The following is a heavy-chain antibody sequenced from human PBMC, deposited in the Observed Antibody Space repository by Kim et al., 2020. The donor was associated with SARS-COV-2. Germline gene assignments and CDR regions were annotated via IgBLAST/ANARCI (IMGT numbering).Heavy chain of an antibody. V-gene: IGHV3-23*01. CDR3: AKGKNWNYGDYFDY. D-gene: IGHD1-7*01. Sequence: AGSVKGRFTISRDNSKNTLYLQMNSLRAEDTAVYYCAKGKNWNYGDYFDYWGQGTLVTVSS. J-gene: IGHJ4*02.